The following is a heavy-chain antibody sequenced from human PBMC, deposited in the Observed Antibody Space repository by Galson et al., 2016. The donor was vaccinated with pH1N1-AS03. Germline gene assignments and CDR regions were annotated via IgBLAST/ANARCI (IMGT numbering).Heavy chain of an antibody. V-gene: IGHV5-51*03. CDR1: GFRFTTYW. CDR2: IYPGDSDT. CDR3: ARGYGYNYYSDY. D-gene: IGHD5-24*01. Sequence: QSGAEVKKPGESLMISCKASGFRFTTYWIAWVRQLPGKGLEWMGFIYPGDSDTKYSPSFQGQVTISADKSISTAYLRWNSLKASDTAMYYCARGYGYNYYSDYWGQGTLVTVSS. J-gene: IGHJ4*02.